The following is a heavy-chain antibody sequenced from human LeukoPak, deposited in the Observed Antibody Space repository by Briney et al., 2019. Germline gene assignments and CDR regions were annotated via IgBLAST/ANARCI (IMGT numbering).Heavy chain of an antibody. Sequence: GASVKVSCKASGGTFSSYAISWVRQAPGQGLEWMGGIIPIFGTANYAQKFQGRVTITADESTSTAYMELSSLRSEDTAVYYCARESYCGGDCYSLNWFDPWGQGTLVTVSS. CDR3: ARESYCGGDCYSLNWFDP. CDR2: IIPIFGTA. D-gene: IGHD2-21*02. CDR1: GGTFSSYA. V-gene: IGHV1-69*13. J-gene: IGHJ5*02.